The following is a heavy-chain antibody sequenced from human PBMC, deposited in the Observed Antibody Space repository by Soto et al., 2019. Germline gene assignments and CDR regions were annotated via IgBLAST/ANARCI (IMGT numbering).Heavy chain of an antibody. J-gene: IGHJ4*02. CDR2: MAPKGDNQ. Sequence: QVQLVESGGGVVQSGGSLRLSCAAPGFDFNIHALHWIRQAPGEGLEWVAVMAPKGDNQYYADSVQGRFTISRDTSKSTLYLQMTTLRPEDTAVYYCASARSSVGAPGGFIEYWGQGNLVTVSS. D-gene: IGHD1-26*01. CDR3: ASARSSVGAPGGFIEY. CDR1: GFDFNIHA. V-gene: IGHV3-30-3*01.